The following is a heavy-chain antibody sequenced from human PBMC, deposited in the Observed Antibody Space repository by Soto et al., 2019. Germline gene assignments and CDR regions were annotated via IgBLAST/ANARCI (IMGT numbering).Heavy chain of an antibody. CDR3: ASSNPPGIGGFDI. V-gene: IGHV1-69*06. CDR1: GGTFSSYA. J-gene: IGHJ3*02. D-gene: IGHD3-3*01. CDR2: IIPIFGTA. Sequence: VASVKVSCKXSGGTFSSYAISWVRQAPGQGLEWMGGIIPIFGTANYAQKFQGRVTITADKSTSTAYMELSSLRSEDTAVYYCASSNPPGIGGFDIWGQGTMVTVSS.